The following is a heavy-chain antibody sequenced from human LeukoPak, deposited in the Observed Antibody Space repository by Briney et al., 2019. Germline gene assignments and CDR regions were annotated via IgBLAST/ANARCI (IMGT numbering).Heavy chain of an antibody. CDR2: IISSSSYI. CDR3: ARDLSGSSGWSYYFDY. V-gene: IGHV3-21*01. CDR1: GFTFSSYS. J-gene: IGHJ4*02. Sequence: GGSLRLSCAASGFTFSSYSMNWVRQAPGKGLEWVSSIISSSSYIYYADSVKGRFTISRDNAKNSLYLQMNSLRAEDTAVYYCARDLSGSSGWSYYFDYWGQGTLVTVCS. D-gene: IGHD6-19*01.